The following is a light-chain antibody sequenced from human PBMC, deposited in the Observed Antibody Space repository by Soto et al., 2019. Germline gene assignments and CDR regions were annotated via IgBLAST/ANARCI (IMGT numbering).Light chain of an antibody. CDR1: SSDVGGYNS. Sequence: QSVLAQPASVSGSPGQSITISCTGTSSDVGGYNSVSWYQQHPGKAPKLMIYDVSNRPSGVSNRFSGSKPGNTASLTISGLQDEDEADYYCSSYTSSSTPSYVFGTGTKVTVL. CDR3: SSYTSSSTPSYV. CDR2: DVS. V-gene: IGLV2-14*01. J-gene: IGLJ1*01.